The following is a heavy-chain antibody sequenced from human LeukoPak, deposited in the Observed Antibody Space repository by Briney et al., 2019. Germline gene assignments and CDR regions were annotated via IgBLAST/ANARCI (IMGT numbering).Heavy chain of an antibody. Sequence: SQTLSLTCTVSGGSISSGSYYWGWIRQPPGKGLEWIGSIYYSGSTYYNPSLKSRVTISVDTSKNQFSLKLSSVTAADTAVYYCARNPAKYYFDYWGQGTLVTVSS. CDR3: ARNPAKYYFDY. CDR1: GGSISSGSYY. J-gene: IGHJ4*02. V-gene: IGHV4-39*01. D-gene: IGHD2-15*01. CDR2: IYYSGST.